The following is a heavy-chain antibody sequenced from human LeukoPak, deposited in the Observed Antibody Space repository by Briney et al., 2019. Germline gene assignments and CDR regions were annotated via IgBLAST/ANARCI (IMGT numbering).Heavy chain of an antibody. J-gene: IGHJ5*02. CDR3: ARGYCSGATCYSNWFDP. V-gene: IGHV4-30-2*01. Sequence: PSETLSLTCAVSGGSISSGGYSWSWIRQPPGTGLEWIGYIYHSGSTYYNPSLKSRVTISVDRSKKQFSLKLSSVTAADTAVYYCARGYCSGATCYSNWFDPWGQGTLVTVSS. D-gene: IGHD2-15*01. CDR2: IYHSGST. CDR1: GGSISSGGYS.